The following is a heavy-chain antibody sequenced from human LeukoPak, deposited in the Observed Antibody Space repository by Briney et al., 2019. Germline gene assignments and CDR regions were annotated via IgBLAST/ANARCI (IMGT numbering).Heavy chain of an antibody. CDR2: ISYDGSNK. V-gene: IGHV3-30*04. CDR1: EFTFSSYA. D-gene: IGHD3-10*01. J-gene: IGHJ4*02. Sequence: GRSLRLSCAASEFTFSSYAMHWFRQAPGKGLEWGAVISYDGSNKYYADSVKGRFTISRDNSKNTLYLKMNSLRAEDTAVYYCRGSGSYFGFDYWGQGTLVTVSS. CDR3: RGSGSYFGFDY.